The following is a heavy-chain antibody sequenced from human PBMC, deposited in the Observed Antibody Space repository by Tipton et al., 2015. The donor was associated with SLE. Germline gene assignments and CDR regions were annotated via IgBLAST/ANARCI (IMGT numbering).Heavy chain of an antibody. Sequence: LRLSCTVSGGSISTYYWNWIRQSPGKGLEWIGYVDYIGSTNYNPSLKSRLTILVHRYKNQFSLKLSSVTAADTAVYFCARAVGHYYCRDSIDCYVYYLDYWGQGTLVTVSS. CDR3: ARAVGHYYCRDSIDCYVYYLDY. V-gene: IGHV4-59*01. D-gene: IGHD2-21*02. J-gene: IGHJ4*02. CDR2: VDYIGST. CDR1: GGSISTYY.